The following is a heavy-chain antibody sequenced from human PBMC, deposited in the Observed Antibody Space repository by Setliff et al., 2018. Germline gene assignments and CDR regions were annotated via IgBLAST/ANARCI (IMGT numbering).Heavy chain of an antibody. CDR3: ARDSVTLGQLERRGGFRYYDMDV. D-gene: IGHD1-1*01. CDR2: ITPIFETA. Sequence: SVQVFCKASGGTLSGYAFSWVRQAPGQGLEWVGGITPIFETAHYAQKFQDRVTITADKSTSTVYMELNSLISEDTAVYLCARDSVTLGQLERRGGFRYYDMDVWGQGTTVTVSS. V-gene: IGHV1-69*06. J-gene: IGHJ6*02. CDR1: GGTLSGYA.